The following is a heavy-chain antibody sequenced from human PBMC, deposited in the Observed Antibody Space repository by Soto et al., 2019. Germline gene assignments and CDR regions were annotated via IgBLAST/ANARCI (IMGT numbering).Heavy chain of an antibody. D-gene: IGHD3-3*01. CDR3: ARDRAYYDFWSGYYTIGFDY. J-gene: IGHJ4*02. V-gene: IGHV4-34*01. CDR1: GGSFSGYY. CDR2: INHSGST. Sequence: PSETLSLTCAVYGGSFSGYYWSWIRQPPGKGLEWIGEINHSGSTNYNPSLKSRVTISVDTSKNQFSLKLSSVTAADTAVYYCARDRAYYDFWSGYYTIGFDYWGQGTLVTVSS.